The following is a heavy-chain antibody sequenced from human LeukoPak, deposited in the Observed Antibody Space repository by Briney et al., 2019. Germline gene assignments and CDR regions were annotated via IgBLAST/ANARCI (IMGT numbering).Heavy chain of an antibody. J-gene: IGHJ3*02. D-gene: IGHD5-24*01. CDR2: AIPILGKA. V-gene: IGHV1-69*08. CDR1: GRIFSSYT. CDR3: AREPHVDMSTFRGEAFDI. Sequence: SVKVSCKASGRIFSSYTFNWVRQAPGQGLEWMGRAIPILGKATCAQKFQGRITITADKSTSTAYMELSSLRSDDTAMYYCAREPHVDMSTFRGEAFDIWGQGTMVTVSS.